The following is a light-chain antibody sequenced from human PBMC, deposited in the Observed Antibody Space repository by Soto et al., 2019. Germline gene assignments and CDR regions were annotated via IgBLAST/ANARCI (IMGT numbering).Light chain of an antibody. CDR3: SSYAGDYNLYV. J-gene: IGLJ1*01. CDR1: SSDVGGYNY. CDR2: EVS. Sequence: QSALTQPPSGSGSPGQSGTISCTGTSSDVGGYNYVSWYQHHPGKAPKLLIYEVSKRPSGVPDRFSGSKSANTASLTVSGLQAVDEADYFCSSYAGDYNLYVFGTGTKVTVL. V-gene: IGLV2-8*01.